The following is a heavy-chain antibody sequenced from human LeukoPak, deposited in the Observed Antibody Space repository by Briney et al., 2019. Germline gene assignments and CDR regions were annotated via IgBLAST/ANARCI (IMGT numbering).Heavy chain of an antibody. Sequence: ASETLSLTCAVYGGSFSGYYWSWIRQPPGKGLEWIGEINHSGSTNYNPSLKSRVTISVDTSKSQFSLKLSSVTAADMAVYYWARCIKLWRANYYYYCYMDVWGKGTTVTVSS. CDR3: ARCIKLWRANYYYYCYMDV. CDR1: GGSFSGYY. D-gene: IGHD5-18*01. J-gene: IGHJ6*03. V-gene: IGHV4-34*01. CDR2: INHSGST.